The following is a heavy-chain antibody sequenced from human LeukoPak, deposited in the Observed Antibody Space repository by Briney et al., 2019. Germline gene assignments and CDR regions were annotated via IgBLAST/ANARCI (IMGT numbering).Heavy chain of an antibody. V-gene: IGHV4-59*08. J-gene: IGHJ4*02. CDR1: GGSISSYY. Sequence: SETLSLTCTVSGGSISSYYWSRIRQPPGKGLEWIGYIYYSGSTNYNPSLKSRVTISVDTSKNQFSLKLSSVTAADTAVYYCARLSGIAAAGIRYFDYWGQGTLVTVSS. CDR2: IYYSGST. D-gene: IGHD6-13*01. CDR3: ARLSGIAAAGIRYFDY.